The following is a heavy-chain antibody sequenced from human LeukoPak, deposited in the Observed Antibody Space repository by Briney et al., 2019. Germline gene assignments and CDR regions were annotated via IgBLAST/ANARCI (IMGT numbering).Heavy chain of an antibody. CDR1: GFTFSSYE. D-gene: IGHD2-2*01. Sequence: PGGSLRLSCAASGFTFSSYEMNWVRQAPGKGLEWVSYISSSGSTIYYADSVKGRFTISRDNAKNSLYLQMNSLRAEDTAVYYCARGSCSSSSCYERLNGLDVWGQGTTVTVSS. J-gene: IGHJ6*02. CDR2: ISSSGSTI. CDR3: ARGSCSSSSCYERLNGLDV. V-gene: IGHV3-48*03.